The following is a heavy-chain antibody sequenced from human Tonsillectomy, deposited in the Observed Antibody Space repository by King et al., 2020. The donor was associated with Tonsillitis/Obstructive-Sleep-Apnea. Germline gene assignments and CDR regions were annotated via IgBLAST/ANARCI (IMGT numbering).Heavy chain of an antibody. J-gene: IGHJ6*02. CDR2: ISYDGNNK. CDR3: AKDSGSYSRFMDV. Sequence: GMHWVRQAPDKGLEWVAVISYDGNNKYYADSVKGRFTISRDNSKNTLYLQMNSLRAEDTAVHYCAKDSGSYSRFMDVWGQGTTVTVSS. D-gene: IGHD6-13*01. CDR1: G. V-gene: IGHV3-30*18.